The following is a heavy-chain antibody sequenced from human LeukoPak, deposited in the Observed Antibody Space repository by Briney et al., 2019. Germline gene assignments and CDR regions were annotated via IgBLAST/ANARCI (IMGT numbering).Heavy chain of an antibody. CDR3: AAPTYYYGSGSYYTRADPFDY. J-gene: IGHJ4*02. CDR2: IYASGNT. Sequence: SETLSLTCTVSGGSISSYYWSWVRQPAGKGLEWIGRIYASGNTNYNPSLKGRVTMTVDTSKNQFSLNLSSVTAADTAVYYCAAPTYYYGSGSYYTRADPFDYWGQGTLVTVSS. V-gene: IGHV4-4*07. CDR1: GGSISSYY. D-gene: IGHD3-10*01.